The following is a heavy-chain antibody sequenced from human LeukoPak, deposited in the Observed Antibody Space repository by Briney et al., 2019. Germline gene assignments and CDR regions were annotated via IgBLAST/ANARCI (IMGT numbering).Heavy chain of an antibody. CDR1: RFTFSICA. D-gene: IGHD3-10*01. CDR2: MSGSRGST. J-gene: IGHJ4*02. Sequence: GGSLRLSCAPSRFTFSICAVGWVPQARGKWREWVSSMSGSRGSTYYADSVKGRFTISRDNSKNTLYLQMNSLRAEDTAVYYCAKQGIWFGELSLDYWGQGTLVTVSS. CDR3: AKQGIWFGELSLDY. V-gene: IGHV3-23*01.